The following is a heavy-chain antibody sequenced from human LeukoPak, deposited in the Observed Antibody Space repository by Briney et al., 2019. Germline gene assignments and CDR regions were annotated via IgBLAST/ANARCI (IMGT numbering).Heavy chain of an antibody. Sequence: ASVKVSCKASGYTFTSYYMHWVRQAPGQGLEWMGIINPSGGSTSYAQKFQGRVTMTRDMSTSTVYMELSSLRSEDTAVYYCAAGIDSSGQRDYYYYYMDVWGKGTTVTVSS. CDR3: AAGIDSSGQRDYYYYYMDV. D-gene: IGHD3-22*01. V-gene: IGHV1-46*01. CDR2: INPSGGST. CDR1: GYTFTSYY. J-gene: IGHJ6*03.